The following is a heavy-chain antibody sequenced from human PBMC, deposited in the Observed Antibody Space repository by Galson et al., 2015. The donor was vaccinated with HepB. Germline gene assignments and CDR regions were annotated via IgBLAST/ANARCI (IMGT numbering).Heavy chain of an antibody. CDR2: ISYDGSNK. Sequence: SLRLSCAASGFTFSSYAMHWVRQAPGKGLEWVAVISYDGSNKYYADSVKGRFTISRDNSKNTLYLQMNSLRAEDTAVYYCAREGMYYFDYWGQGTLVTVSS. V-gene: IGHV3-30-3*01. J-gene: IGHJ4*02. CDR1: GFTFSSYA. CDR3: AREGMYYFDY.